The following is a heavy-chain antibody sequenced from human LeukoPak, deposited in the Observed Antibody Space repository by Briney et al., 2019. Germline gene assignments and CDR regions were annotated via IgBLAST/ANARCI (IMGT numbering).Heavy chain of an antibody. Sequence: GGSLRLSCAASGFTFSSYAMHWVRQAPGKGLEWVAVISYDGSNKYYADSVKGRFTISRDNSKNTLYLQMNSLRAEDTAVYYCARDPAQWLYDYWGQGTLVTVSS. CDR3: ARDPAQWLYDY. D-gene: IGHD6-19*01. J-gene: IGHJ4*02. CDR2: ISYDGSNK. CDR1: GFTFSSYA. V-gene: IGHV3-30-3*01.